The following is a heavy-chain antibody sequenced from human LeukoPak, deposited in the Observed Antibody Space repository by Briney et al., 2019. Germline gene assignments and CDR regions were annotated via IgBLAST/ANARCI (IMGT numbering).Heavy chain of an antibody. V-gene: IGHV3-20*04. D-gene: IGHD3-22*01. J-gene: IGHJ3*02. CDR2: IKKNGGST. Sequence: GGSLRLSCEASGVTSTFGDYGRSWVRQPRGKGLEWVSGIKKNGGSTSYADSVKGRFTISRDNAKNSLYLQMNSLRAEDTALYYCVRGYDRGPIDIWGQGTMVTVSS. CDR1: GVTSTFGDYG. CDR3: VRGYDRGPIDI.